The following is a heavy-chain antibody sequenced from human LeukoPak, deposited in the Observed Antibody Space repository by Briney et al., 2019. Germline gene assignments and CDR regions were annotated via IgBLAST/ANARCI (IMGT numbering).Heavy chain of an antibody. J-gene: IGHJ5*02. CDR2: ISSSSSTI. V-gene: IGHV3-48*01. D-gene: IGHD5-12*01. CDR1: GFTVSSNY. CDR3: ARVKWPYGFDP. Sequence: PGGSLRLSCAASGFTVSSNYMNWVRQAPGKGLEWVSYISSSSSTIYYADSVKGRFTIARDNAKNSLYLQMNSLRAEDTAVYYCARVKWPYGFDPWGQGTLVTVSS.